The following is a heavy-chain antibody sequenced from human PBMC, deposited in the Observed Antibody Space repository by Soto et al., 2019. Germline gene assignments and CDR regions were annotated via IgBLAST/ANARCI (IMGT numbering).Heavy chain of an antibody. D-gene: IGHD4-17*01. CDR2: IIPILGIA. J-gene: IGHJ4*02. CDR1: GGTFSSYT. Sequence: QVQLVQSGAEVKKPGSSVKVSCKASGGTFSSYTISWVRQAPGQGLEWMGRIIPILGIANYAQKFQGRVTITADKSTSTAYMELSSLRSEDTAVYYCARDHAVTPFDYWGQGTLVTVSS. CDR3: ARDHAVTPFDY. V-gene: IGHV1-69*08.